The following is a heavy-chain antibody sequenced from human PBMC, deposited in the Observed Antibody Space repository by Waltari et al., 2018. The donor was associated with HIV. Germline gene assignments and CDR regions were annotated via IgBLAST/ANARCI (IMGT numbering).Heavy chain of an antibody. CDR3: ARLIAAADTYYYGMDV. Sequence: VQLVQSGDEVKEPGSSVKVYCKASVSPFSSYDSSWVGQARGQGLEWMGGIIPIFGTANYAQKFQGRVTITADESTSTAYMELSSLRSEDMAVYYCARLIAAADTYYYGMDVWGQGTTVTVSS. CDR2: IIPIFGTA. V-gene: IGHV1-69*01. D-gene: IGHD6-13*01. J-gene: IGHJ6*02. CDR1: VSPFSSYD.